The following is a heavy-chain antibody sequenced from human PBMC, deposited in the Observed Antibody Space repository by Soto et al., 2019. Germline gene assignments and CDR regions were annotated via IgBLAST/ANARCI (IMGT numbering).Heavy chain of an antibody. CDR3: AGLAGCDFWSGTIDY. Sequence: QVQLQESGPGLVKPSETLSLTCTVSGGSVSSGSYYWSWIRQPPGKGLEWIGYIYYSGSTNYNPSPKSRVPISVDTSKNQVPLELGSWAAGGKAVYYWAGLAGCDFWSGTIDYWGQGTLVTVSS. D-gene: IGHD3-3*01. J-gene: IGHJ4*02. CDR2: IYYSGST. CDR1: GGSVSSGSYY. V-gene: IGHV4-61*01.